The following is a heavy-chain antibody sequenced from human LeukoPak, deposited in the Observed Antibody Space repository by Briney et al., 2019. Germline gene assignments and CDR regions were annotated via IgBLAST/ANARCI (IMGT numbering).Heavy chain of an antibody. Sequence: SETLSLTCTVSGGSISSSSYYWGWIRQPPGKGLEWIGEINHSGSTNYNPSLKSRVTISVDTSKNQFSLKLSSVTAADTAVYYCARGLYGSGSYRSYYYYYMDVWGKGTTVTVSS. CDR1: GGSISSSSYY. D-gene: IGHD3-10*01. V-gene: IGHV4-39*07. CDR3: ARGLYGSGSYRSYYYYYMDV. CDR2: INHSGST. J-gene: IGHJ6*03.